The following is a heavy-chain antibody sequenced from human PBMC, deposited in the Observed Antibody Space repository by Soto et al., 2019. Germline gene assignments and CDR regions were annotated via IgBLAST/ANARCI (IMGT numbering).Heavy chain of an antibody. CDR2: INHSGST. J-gene: IGHJ4*02. D-gene: IGHD2-8*02. CDR3: ARDKITGLFDY. Sequence: PSETLSLTCAVYGGSFSGYYWTWIRQPPGTGLEWIGEINHSGSTNYNPSLKSRVTISVDTSRNQFSLKLTSVTAADTAVYYCARDKITGLFDYWGQGALVTVSS. CDR1: GGSFSGYY. V-gene: IGHV4-34*01.